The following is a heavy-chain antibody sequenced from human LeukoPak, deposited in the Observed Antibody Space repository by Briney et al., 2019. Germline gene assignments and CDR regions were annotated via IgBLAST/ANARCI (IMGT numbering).Heavy chain of an antibody. CDR1: GFTFSTYN. CDR2: ISSGSRII. D-gene: IGHD1-26*01. J-gene: IGHJ4*02. Sequence: GGSLRLSCAASGFTFSTYNMNWVRQDPGKGLEWVSFISSGSRIIYYADSVKGRFTVSRDNAKNSLYLQMNSLRDEDTAVYYCARNPAGIGDYWGQGTLVTVSS. CDR3: ARNPAGIGDY. V-gene: IGHV3-48*02.